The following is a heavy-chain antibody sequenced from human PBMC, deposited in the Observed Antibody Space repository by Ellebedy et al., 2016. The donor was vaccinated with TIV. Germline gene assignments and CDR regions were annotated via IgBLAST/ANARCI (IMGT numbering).Heavy chain of an antibody. CDR3: ARGAVAGTLDY. J-gene: IGHJ4*02. CDR1: GFTFSDYY. CDR2: ISSSSSYI. V-gene: IGHV3-11*06. D-gene: IGHD6-19*01. Sequence: GESLKISXAASGFTFSDYYMSWIRQAPGKGLEWVSYISSSSSYIYYADSVKGRFTISRDNAKNSLYLQMNSLRAEDTAVYYCARGAVAGTLDYWGQGTLVTVSS.